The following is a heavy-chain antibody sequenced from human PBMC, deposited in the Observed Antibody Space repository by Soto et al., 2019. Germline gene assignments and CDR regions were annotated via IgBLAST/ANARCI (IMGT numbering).Heavy chain of an antibody. J-gene: IGHJ5*02. CDR3: ARSNGIAARRFLFGFDP. CDR1: GGSISSYY. D-gene: IGHD6-6*01. V-gene: IGHV4-59*08. CDR2: IYYSGST. Sequence: SETLSLTCTVSGGSISSYYWSWIRQPPGKGLEWIGYIYYSGSTNYNPSLKSRVTISVDTSKNQFSLKLSSVTAADTAVYYCARSNGIAARRFLFGFDPWGQGTLVTVSS.